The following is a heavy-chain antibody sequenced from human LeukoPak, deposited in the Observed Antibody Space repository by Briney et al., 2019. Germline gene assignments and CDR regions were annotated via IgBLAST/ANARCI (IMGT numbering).Heavy chain of an antibody. V-gene: IGHV3-30*04. Sequence: PGGSLRLSCAASGFSFSIYSMHWVRQAPGKGLEWVTVISYDGSNKYYADSAKGRFTISRDNSKNTLSLQMSSLRGEDTAVYYCARDRPGCSGGRCYYFYGMDVWGQGTTVTVSS. D-gene: IGHD2-15*01. J-gene: IGHJ6*02. CDR1: GFSFSIYS. CDR3: ARDRPGCSGGRCYYFYGMDV. CDR2: ISYDGSNK.